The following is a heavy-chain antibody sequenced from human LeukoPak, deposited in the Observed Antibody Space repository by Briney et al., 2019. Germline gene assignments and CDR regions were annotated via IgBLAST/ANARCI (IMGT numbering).Heavy chain of an antibody. CDR1: GFTFSNAW. Sequence: GGSQRLSCAASGFTFSNAWMSWVRQAPGKGLEWVGRIKSKTDGGTTDYAAPVKGRFTISRDDSKNTLYLQMNSLKTEDTAVYYCTTDPFVLRYFDWLLSYDYWGQGTLVTVSS. CDR3: TTDPFVLRYFDWLLSYDY. D-gene: IGHD3-9*01. CDR2: IKSKTDGGTT. V-gene: IGHV3-15*01. J-gene: IGHJ4*02.